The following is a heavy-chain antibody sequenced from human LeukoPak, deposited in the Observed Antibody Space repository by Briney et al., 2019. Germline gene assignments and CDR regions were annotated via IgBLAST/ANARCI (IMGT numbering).Heavy chain of an antibody. V-gene: IGHV3-48*04. CDR1: GFTFSSYS. J-gene: IGHJ4*02. CDR3: ARREYDSSGYYLGY. CDR2: ISSSSSTI. Sequence: PGGSLRLSCAASGFTFSSYSMNWVRQAPGKGLEWVSYISSSSSTIYYADSVKGQFTISRDNAKNSLYLQMNSLRAEDTAVYYCARREYDSSGYYLGYWGQGTLVTVSS. D-gene: IGHD3-22*01.